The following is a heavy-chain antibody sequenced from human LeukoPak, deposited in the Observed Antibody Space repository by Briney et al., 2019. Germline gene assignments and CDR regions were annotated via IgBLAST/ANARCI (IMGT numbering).Heavy chain of an antibody. CDR3: ARGQWQQLPQH. V-gene: IGHV4-59*02. J-gene: IGHJ1*01. D-gene: IGHD6-13*01. CDR1: GGSVSNY. CDR2: IYYSGST. Sequence: SETLSLTYSVSGGSVSNYWSWIRQPPGKGLEWIGSIYYSGSTNYNPSLKSRVTISVDTSKNQFSLKLSSVTAADTAVYYCARGQWQQLPQHWGQGTLVTVSS.